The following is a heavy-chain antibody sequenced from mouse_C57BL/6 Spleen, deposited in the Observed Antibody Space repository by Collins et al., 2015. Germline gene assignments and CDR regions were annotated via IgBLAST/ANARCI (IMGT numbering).Heavy chain of an antibody. Sequence: QVQLQQPGAELVKPGASVKLSCKASGYTFTNYWMQWVKQRPGQGLEWIGMIHPNSGSSNHNEKFRSKATLTVDKSSSTAYMQLSSLTSEDSAVYFCARGSTVLDPHWYFDIWGTGATVTVSS. V-gene: IGHV1-64*01. CDR1: GYTFTNYW. CDR3: ARGSTVLDPHWYFDI. J-gene: IGHJ1*03. D-gene: IGHD1-1*01. CDR2: IHPNSGSS.